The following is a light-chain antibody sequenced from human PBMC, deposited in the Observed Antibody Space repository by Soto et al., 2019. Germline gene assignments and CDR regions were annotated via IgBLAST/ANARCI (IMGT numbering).Light chain of an antibody. V-gene: IGKV1-12*01. J-gene: IGKJ5*01. Sequence: DVQMTQSPSSVSASLGDRVTITCRASQDISSWLAWYQQKPGKAPKIMIYAASSLQGGVPSRFSGSGSGTEFTLTISSLQPEDCATYYCQQASSFPPTFGQGTRLEI. CDR3: QQASSFPPT. CDR2: AAS. CDR1: QDISSW.